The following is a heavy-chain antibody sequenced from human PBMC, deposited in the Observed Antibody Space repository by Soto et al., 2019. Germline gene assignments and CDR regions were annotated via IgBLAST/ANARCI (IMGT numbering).Heavy chain of an antibody. V-gene: IGHV3-48*01. J-gene: IGHJ6*03. CDR1: GFILSDCA. CDR3: AXXXXXXSNWYYYMDV. Sequence: EVQLVESGGGLVQPGGSLRLSCATSGFILSDCAMNWVRQAPGKGLEWVSYISSSSSVIDYADSVKGRFTVSRDNARNSLYLQXXSLRAEDTAVYYCAXXXXXXSNWYYYMDVWGKGTTVTVSS. D-gene: IGHD7-27*01. CDR2: ISSSSSVI.